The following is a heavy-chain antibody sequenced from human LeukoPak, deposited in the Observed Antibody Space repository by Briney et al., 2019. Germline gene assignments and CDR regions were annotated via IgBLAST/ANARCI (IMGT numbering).Heavy chain of an antibody. V-gene: IGHV1-58*02. D-gene: IGHD1-26*01. CDR2: IVVGSGNT. CDR3: ARDNSVGDNAWWFDP. J-gene: IGHJ5*02. CDR1: GFTFTISA. Sequence: SVKVSFKASGFTFTISAMQWVRQARGQRLEWIGWIVVGSGNTNYAQKFQGRVTMTRDMSTSTDYMELSSLRSEDTAIYYCARDNSVGDNAWWFDPWGQGTLVTVSS.